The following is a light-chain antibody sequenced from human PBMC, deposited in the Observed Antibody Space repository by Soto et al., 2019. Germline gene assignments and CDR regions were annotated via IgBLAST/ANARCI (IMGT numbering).Light chain of an antibody. CDR1: QSVSSNY. V-gene: IGKV3-20*01. J-gene: IGKJ1*01. Sequence: EIVLTQSPGTLALSPGERATLSCRASQSVSSNYLAWYQQKSGQAPRLLIYVASSRATGIPERFSGSGSGTDFTLTISGLEPEDFAVYYCQQYGGSPRTFGQGTRVEIK. CDR3: QQYGGSPRT. CDR2: VAS.